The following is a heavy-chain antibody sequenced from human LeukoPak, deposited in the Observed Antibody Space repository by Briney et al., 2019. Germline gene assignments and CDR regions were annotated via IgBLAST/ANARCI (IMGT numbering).Heavy chain of an antibody. CDR1: GGTFSSYA. V-gene: IGHV1-69*01. CDR2: IIPIFGTA. J-gene: IGHJ4*02. CDR3: ARATIAAAGTVAFDY. D-gene: IGHD6-13*01. Sequence: KVSCKASGGTFSSYAISWVRQAPGQGLEWMGGIIPIFGTANYAQKFQGRVTITADESTSTAYMELSSLRSEDTAVYYCARATIAAAGTVAFDYWGQGTLVTVSS.